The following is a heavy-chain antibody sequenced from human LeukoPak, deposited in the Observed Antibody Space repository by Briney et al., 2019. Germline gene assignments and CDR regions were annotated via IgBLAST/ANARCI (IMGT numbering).Heavy chain of an antibody. CDR3: AKEASRGYSFPYTPIEKPYYFDY. J-gene: IGHJ4*02. CDR2: IRYDGSNR. D-gene: IGHD5-18*01. V-gene: IGHV3-30*02. Sequence: GGSLRLSCAASRFTFSSSGMHWVRQAPGKGLEWVAFIRYDGSNRYYADSVKGRFTISRDNSKNTLFLQMNSLRAEDTAVYYCAKEASRGYSFPYTPIEKPYYFDYWGQGTLVTVSS. CDR1: RFTFSSSG.